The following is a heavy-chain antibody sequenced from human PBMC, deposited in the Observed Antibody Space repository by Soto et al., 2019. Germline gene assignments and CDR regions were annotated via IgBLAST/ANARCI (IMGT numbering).Heavy chain of an antibody. CDR3: ARDSAASRGFDD. V-gene: IGHV4-38-2*02. CDR2: ICHSGST. D-gene: IGHD3-10*01. J-gene: IGHJ4*02. CDR1: GSSITSVYY. Sequence: AAPLNRPCAFSGSSITSVYYWGWIRQPPGQGLEWIGSICHSGSTYYNPSLKSRVTISVDTSKNQFSLKLSSVTAADTAVYYCARDSAASRGFDDWGQGTPVSVSS.